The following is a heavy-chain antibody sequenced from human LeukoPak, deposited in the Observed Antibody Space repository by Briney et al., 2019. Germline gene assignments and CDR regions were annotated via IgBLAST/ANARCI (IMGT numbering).Heavy chain of an antibody. D-gene: IGHD3-16*01. CDR2: IYHSGST. CDR1: GYSISSGYY. Sequence: SETLSLTCTVSGYSISSGYYWGWIRQPPGKGLEWIGSIYHSGSTYYNPSLKSRVTISVDTSKNQFSLKLSSVTAADTAVYYCARGGMITFGAINWFDPWGQGTPVTVSS. J-gene: IGHJ5*02. V-gene: IGHV4-38-2*02. CDR3: ARGGMITFGAINWFDP.